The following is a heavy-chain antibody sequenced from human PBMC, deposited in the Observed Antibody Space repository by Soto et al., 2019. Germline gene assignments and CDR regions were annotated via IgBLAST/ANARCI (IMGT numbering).Heavy chain of an antibody. CDR1: GFTFSSYA. CDR2: ISYDGSNK. J-gene: IGHJ4*02. Sequence: QVQLVESGGGVVQPGRSLRLSCAASGFTFSSYAMNWVRQAPGKGLEWVAVISYDGSNKYYADSVKGRFTISRDNSKNTVYLQMSILKTEDTAVYYCANQIRYFDWFFPFDYWGPGALVTVSS. D-gene: IGHD3-9*01. V-gene: IGHV3-30-3*01. CDR3: ANQIRYFDWFFPFDY.